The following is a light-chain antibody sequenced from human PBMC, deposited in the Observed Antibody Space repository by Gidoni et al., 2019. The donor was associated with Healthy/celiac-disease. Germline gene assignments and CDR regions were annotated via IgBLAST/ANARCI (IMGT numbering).Light chain of an antibody. CDR3: QKYNSAPEWT. J-gene: IGKJ1*01. CDR1: QGISNY. Sequence: DIQMTQSPSSLSASVGDRVTITCRASQGISNYLAWYQQKHGKVPKLLIYAASTLQSGVPSRFSGSGSGTDFTLTISSLQPEDVATYYCQKYNSAPEWTFGQGTKVEIK. V-gene: IGKV1-27*01. CDR2: AAS.